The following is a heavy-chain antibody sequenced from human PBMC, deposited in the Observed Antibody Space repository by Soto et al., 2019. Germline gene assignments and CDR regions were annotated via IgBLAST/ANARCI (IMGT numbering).Heavy chain of an antibody. J-gene: IGHJ4*02. CDR1: GGSISSSSYY. Sequence: SETLSLTCTVSGGSISSSSYYWGWIRQPPGKGLEWIGSIYYSGSTYYNPSLKSRVTISVDTSKNQFSLKLSSVTAAETAVYYCARLPYGDYVIDYWGQGTLVTVSS. CDR2: IYYSGST. CDR3: ARLPYGDYVIDY. V-gene: IGHV4-39*01. D-gene: IGHD4-17*01.